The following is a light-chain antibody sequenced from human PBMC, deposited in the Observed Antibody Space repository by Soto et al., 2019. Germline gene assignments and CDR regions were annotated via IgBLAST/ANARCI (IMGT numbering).Light chain of an antibody. CDR2: DAS. Sequence: DIQMTQSPSTLSASVGDRVTITCRASQSISNRVAWYQQKAGKAPXXLIYDASSLESGVPSRLSGSGFGTEFILTISSLQPDDFATYCCQHYGAMWTFGQGTKVDIK. V-gene: IGKV1-5*01. CDR3: QHYGAMWT. CDR1: QSISNR. J-gene: IGKJ1*01.